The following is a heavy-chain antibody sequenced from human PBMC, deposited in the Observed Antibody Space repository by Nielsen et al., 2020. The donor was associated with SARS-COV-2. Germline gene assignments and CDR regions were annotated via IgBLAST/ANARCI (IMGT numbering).Heavy chain of an antibody. J-gene: IGHJ4*02. CDR2: ISSSSSYI. D-gene: IGHD3-10*01. CDR3: ASQLWFGEPTNFDY. CDR1: GFTFSSYS. Sequence: GGSLRLSCAASGFTFSSYSMNWVRQAPGKGLEWVSSISSSSSYIYYADSVKGRFTISRDNAKNSLYLQMNSLRAEDTAVYYCASQLWFGEPTNFDYWGQGTLVTVSS. V-gene: IGHV3-21*01.